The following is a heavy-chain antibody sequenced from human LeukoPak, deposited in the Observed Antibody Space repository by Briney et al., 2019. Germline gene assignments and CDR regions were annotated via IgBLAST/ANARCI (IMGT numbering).Heavy chain of an antibody. V-gene: IGHV3-64*03. CDR3: VKEGSGWYQSDY. J-gene: IGHJ4*02. CDR2: ISSNGGST. CDR1: GFTFSSYA. Sequence: PGGALRLSCSASGFTFSSYAMHWVRQAPGKGLEYVSAISSNGGSTYYADSVKGRFTISRDNSKNTRYLQMSSLRDEYTAVYYCVKEGSGWYQSDYWGQGTLVTVSS. D-gene: IGHD6-19*01.